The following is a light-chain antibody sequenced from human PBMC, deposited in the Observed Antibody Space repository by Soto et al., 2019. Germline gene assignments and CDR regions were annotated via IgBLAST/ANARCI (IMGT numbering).Light chain of an antibody. Sequence: QSVLTQPPSVSAAPGQKVTISCSGSTSNIGNNYVSWFQQLPGTAPKLLIYENDKRPSGIPDRFSGSTSGTSATLGITGLQTGDEANYYCGTWDSRLSGYVVATGTQLTVL. CDR1: TSNIGNNY. CDR2: END. V-gene: IGLV1-51*02. J-gene: IGLJ1*01. CDR3: GTWDSRLSGYV.